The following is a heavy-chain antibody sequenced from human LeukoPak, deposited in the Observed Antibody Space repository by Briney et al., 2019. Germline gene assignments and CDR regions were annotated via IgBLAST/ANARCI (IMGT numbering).Heavy chain of an antibody. J-gene: IGHJ3*02. D-gene: IGHD3-22*01. CDR3: ARDRGLSYDSGAFDI. V-gene: IGHV3-7*01. Sequence: GGSLRLSCVVSGFPFSTYWMSWVRQAPGKGLEWVAIIKQDGSEKYYVDSVKGRFTISKDDTKNSLYLQMNSLRAEDTAVYYCARDRGLSYDSGAFDIWGQGTMVTVSS. CDR2: IKQDGSEK. CDR1: GFPFSTYW.